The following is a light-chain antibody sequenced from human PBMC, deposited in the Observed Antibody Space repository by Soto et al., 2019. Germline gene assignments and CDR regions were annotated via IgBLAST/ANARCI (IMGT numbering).Light chain of an antibody. J-gene: IGLJ2*01. Sequence: QSALTQPASVSGSPGQSITISCTGTGSDVGGYNYVSWYQQHPGKAPKVMLSDVSNRPSGVSNRFAGSKSGNTASLTISGLQAEDEADYYGSSYTSASTPLVFGGVTNLTVL. CDR2: DVS. CDR3: SSYTSASTPLV. CDR1: GSDVGGYNY. V-gene: IGLV2-14*01.